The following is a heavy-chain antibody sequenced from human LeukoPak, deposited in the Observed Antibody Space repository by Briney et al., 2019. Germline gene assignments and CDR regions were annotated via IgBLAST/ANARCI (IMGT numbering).Heavy chain of an antibody. J-gene: IGHJ5*02. V-gene: IGHV1-2*02. Sequence: ASVKVSCKASGYTFSGYYMHWVRQAPGQGLEWMGWINPNSGGTNYAQKFQGRVTMTRDTSISTAYMELRSLRSDDTAVYYCAYSIAAAGTGWFDPWGQGTLVTVSS. CDR2: INPNSGGT. CDR3: AYSIAAAGTGWFDP. D-gene: IGHD6-13*01. CDR1: GYTFSGYY.